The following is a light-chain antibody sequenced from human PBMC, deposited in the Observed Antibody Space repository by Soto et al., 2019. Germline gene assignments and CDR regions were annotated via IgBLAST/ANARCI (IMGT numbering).Light chain of an antibody. CDR1: SSDVGGYKY. J-gene: IGLJ3*02. V-gene: IGLV2-14*03. CDR2: DVS. Sequence: QYALTQPASVSGSPGQSNTISCTGTSSDVGGYKYVYWYQQHPGKAPKLMIYDVSNRPSGVSNRFSGSKSGNPASLIISGLQAEDEADDYCSSYASSSTGVIGGGTPLTVL. CDR3: SSYASSSTGV.